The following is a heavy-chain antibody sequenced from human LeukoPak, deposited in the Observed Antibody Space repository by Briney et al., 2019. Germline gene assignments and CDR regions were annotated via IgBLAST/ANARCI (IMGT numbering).Heavy chain of an antibody. CDR2: IRQDGNEQ. CDR1: GFTFSSYW. V-gene: IGHV3-7*01. J-gene: IGHJ4*02. Sequence: PGGSLRLSCAASGFTFSSYWMTWVRQAPGKGLEWVANIRQDGNEQYYMDSVKGRFTISRDNAKNSLFLQMNSLRAEDTAVYYCARAPYRGGWYLMYWGQGTLVTVSS. D-gene: IGHD6-19*01. CDR3: ARAPYRGGWYLMY.